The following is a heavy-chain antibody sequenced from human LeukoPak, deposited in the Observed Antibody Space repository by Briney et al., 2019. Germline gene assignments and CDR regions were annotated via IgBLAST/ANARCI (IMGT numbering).Heavy chain of an antibody. CDR1: GGTFSSYG. CDR2: ISAYNGNT. CDR3: ARVVAEGWIWEVSSDVFDI. Sequence: ASVKVSCKASGGTFSSYGISWVRQAPGQGLEWMGWISAYNGNTNYAQKLQGRVTMTTDTSTSTAYMELRSLRSDDTAVYYCARVVAEGWIWEVSSDVFDIWGQGTMVTVSS. J-gene: IGHJ3*02. V-gene: IGHV1-18*01. D-gene: IGHD3-10*01.